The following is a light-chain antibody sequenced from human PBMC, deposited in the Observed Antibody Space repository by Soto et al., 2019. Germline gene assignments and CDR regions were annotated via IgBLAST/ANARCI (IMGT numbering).Light chain of an antibody. CDR2: AAS. CDR1: QSISKS. Sequence: DFQVTQSPSSLSASVGDRVTITCRASQSISKSLNWYQQKPGKVPELLIYAASTLQSGVPSRFSGSGSGTDFTLTISSLQPEDSASYYCQQSYSGLVAFGQGTKVDIK. V-gene: IGKV1-39*01. J-gene: IGKJ1*01. CDR3: QQSYSGLVA.